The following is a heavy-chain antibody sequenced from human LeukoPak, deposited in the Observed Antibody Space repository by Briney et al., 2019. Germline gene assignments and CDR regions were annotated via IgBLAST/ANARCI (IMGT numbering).Heavy chain of an antibody. CDR1: GYSLTELS. V-gene: IGHV1-24*01. J-gene: IGHJ4*02. D-gene: IGHD6-25*01. Sequence: GASVKVSCKVSGYSLTELSMHWVRQAPGKGLEWMGGFDPKYGETVYAQKFQGRVTMTEDTSTDTAYMEMTSLRSEDTAVYYCATDPIAAATYWGQGTLVTVSS. CDR3: ATDPIAAATY. CDR2: FDPKYGET.